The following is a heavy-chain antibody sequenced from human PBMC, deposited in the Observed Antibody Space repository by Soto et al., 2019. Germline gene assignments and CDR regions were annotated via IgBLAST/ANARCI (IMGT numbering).Heavy chain of an antibody. CDR2: IKQDGSEK. CDR3: ARQRWLQLRYFDY. CDR1: GFTFSNYW. Sequence: EVQLVESEGGLVQPGGSLRLSCAASGFTFSNYWMSWVRQAPGKGLEWVANIKQDGSEKNYVDSVKGRFTISRDKAKNSLYLQMKSLKAEDTAVYYCARQRWLQLRYFDYWGQGTLVTVSS. D-gene: IGHD5-12*01. J-gene: IGHJ4*02. V-gene: IGHV3-7*03.